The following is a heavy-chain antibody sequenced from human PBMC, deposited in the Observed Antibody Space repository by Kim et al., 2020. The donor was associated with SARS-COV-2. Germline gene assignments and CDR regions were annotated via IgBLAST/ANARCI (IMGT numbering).Heavy chain of an antibody. Sequence: SETLSLTCAVYGGSFSGYYWSWIRQPPGKGLEWIGEINHSGSTNYNPSLKSRVTISVDTSKNQFSLKLSSVTAADTAVYYCARNGNWGSRLWYFDLWVRG. J-gene: IGHJ2*01. CDR3: ARNGNWGSRLWYFDL. V-gene: IGHV4-34*01. CDR1: GGSFSGYY. D-gene: IGHD7-27*01. CDR2: INHSGST.